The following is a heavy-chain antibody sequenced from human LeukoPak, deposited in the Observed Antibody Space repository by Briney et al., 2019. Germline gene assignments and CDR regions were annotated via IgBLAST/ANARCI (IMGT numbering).Heavy chain of an antibody. V-gene: IGHV4-4*07. CDR2: IYTDGST. CDR3: TIGSSSGTLAY. D-gene: IGHD6-13*01. CDR1: GASVNDNY. J-gene: IGHJ4*02. Sequence: PSETPSLTCTVSGASVNDNYWSWSRQPAGKTLEWIGRIYTDGSTNYNPSLKSRVAISVDTSTNQFSLFLRSVTAADTAIYYCTIGSSSGTLAYWGQGTLVTVSS.